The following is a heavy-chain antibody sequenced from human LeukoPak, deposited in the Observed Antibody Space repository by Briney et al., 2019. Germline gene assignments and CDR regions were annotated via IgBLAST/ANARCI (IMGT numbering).Heavy chain of an antibody. J-gene: IGHJ4*02. CDR3: ARESGRVGAHGWEY. D-gene: IGHD1-26*01. CDR1: GGTFSSYA. V-gene: IGHV1-69*05. CDR2: IIPIFGTA. Sequence: ASVKVSCKASGGTFSSYAISWVRQAPGQGLEWMGGIIPIFGTANYAQKFQGRVTITTDESTSTAYMELSSLRSEDTAVYYCARESGRVGAHGWEYWGQGTLVTVSS.